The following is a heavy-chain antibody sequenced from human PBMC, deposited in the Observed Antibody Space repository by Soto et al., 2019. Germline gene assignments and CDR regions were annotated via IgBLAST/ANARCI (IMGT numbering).Heavy chain of an antibody. CDR1: GGTFSSYR. CDR2: LVPIYRTA. J-gene: IGHJ4*02. D-gene: IGHD6-13*01. CDR3: VRDSGAKLSSS. V-gene: IGHV1-69*13. Sequence: SVKVSCKASGGTFSSYRLHWVRPAPGQGLEWVGGLVPIYRTAGNAQKFQGRVTITADESARTSYMELRSLKSQDTAVYYCVRDSGAKLSSSWGQGALVTV.